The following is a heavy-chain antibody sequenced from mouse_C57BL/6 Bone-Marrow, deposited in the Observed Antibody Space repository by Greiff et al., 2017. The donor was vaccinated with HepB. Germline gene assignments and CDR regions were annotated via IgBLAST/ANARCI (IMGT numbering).Heavy chain of an antibody. D-gene: IGHD1-1*01. CDR2: IDPENGDT. J-gene: IGHJ4*01. CDR3: TCTVVATWGDAMDY. Sequence: EVQGVESGAELVRPGASVKLSCTASGFNIKDDYMHWVKQRPEQGLEWIGWIDPENGDTEYASKFQGKATITADTSSNTAYLQRSSLTSEDTAVYYCTCTVVATWGDAMDYWGQGTSVTVSS. V-gene: IGHV14-4*01. CDR1: GFNIKDDY.